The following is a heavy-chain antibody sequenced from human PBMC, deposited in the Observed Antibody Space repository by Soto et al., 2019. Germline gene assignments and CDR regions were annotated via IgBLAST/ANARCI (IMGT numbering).Heavy chain of an antibody. D-gene: IGHD4-17*01. Sequence: QVQLQESGPGLVKPSETLSLTCTVSGGSISSYYWSWIRQPPGKGLEWIGYIYYSGSTNYNPSLRSRVTITVDTSKNQLSLKLSSVTAADTAVYYCARGAGDYGDPGPGDYWGQGTLVTVSS. CDR2: IYYSGST. V-gene: IGHV4-59*01. J-gene: IGHJ4*02. CDR3: ARGAGDYGDPGPGDY. CDR1: GGSISSYY.